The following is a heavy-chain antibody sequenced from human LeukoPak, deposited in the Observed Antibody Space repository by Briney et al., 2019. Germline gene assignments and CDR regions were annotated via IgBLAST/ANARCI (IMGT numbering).Heavy chain of an antibody. CDR1: GYTFTSFD. D-gene: IGHD2-15*01. V-gene: IGHV1-18*01. Sequence: ASVKVSCKASGYTFTSFDINWVRQATGQGLEWMGWMSAYNGNTNYAQKLQGRVTMTTDTSTSTAYMELRSLRSDDTAVYYCARDSAYCSGGSCSYSDWFDPWGQGTLVTVSS. CDR3: ARDSAYCSGGSCSYSDWFDP. CDR2: MSAYNGNT. J-gene: IGHJ5*02.